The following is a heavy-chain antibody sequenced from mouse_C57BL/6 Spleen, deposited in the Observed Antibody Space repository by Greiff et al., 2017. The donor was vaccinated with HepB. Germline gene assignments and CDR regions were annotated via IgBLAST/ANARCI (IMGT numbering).Heavy chain of an antibody. J-gene: IGHJ2*01. CDR3: ARPPPTGYYFDY. CDR1: GFTFSSYT. D-gene: IGHD4-1*02. V-gene: IGHV5-9*01. Sequence: EVHLVESGGGLVKPGGSLKLSCAASGFTFSSYTMSWVRQTPEKRLEWVATISGGGGNTYYPDSVKGRFTISRDNAKNTLYLQMSSLRSEDTALYYCARPPPTGYYFDYWGQGTTLTVSS. CDR2: ISGGGGNT.